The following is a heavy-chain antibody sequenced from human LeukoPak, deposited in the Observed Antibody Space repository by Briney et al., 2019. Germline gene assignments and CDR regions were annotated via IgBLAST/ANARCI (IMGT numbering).Heavy chain of an antibody. V-gene: IGHV1-69*13. CDR2: IIPIFGTT. J-gene: IGHJ6*04. CDR3: ARGSATMAARRYFMDV. Sequence: SVKVSCKASGGTFNSFAISWVRQAPGQGLEWMGGIIPIFGTTNYAQKFQDRVTITVDESTTTAYMELNSLTSEDTDLYYCARGSATMAARRYFMDVWAKGTTVTVSS. CDR1: GGTFNSFA. D-gene: IGHD6-6*01.